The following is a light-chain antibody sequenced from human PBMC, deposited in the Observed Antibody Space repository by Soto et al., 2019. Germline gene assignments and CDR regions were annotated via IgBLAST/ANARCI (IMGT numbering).Light chain of an antibody. CDR3: QHYDGWPPWT. V-gene: IGKV3-15*01. CDR1: QSIGGN. CDR2: SAS. Sequence: EVVTTQSPVTLSVSPGETATLSCRASQSIGGNLAWYQQKPGQAPRLLIYSASTRATGIPARFSGSGSGTEFTLTISSLQSEDFAVYYCQHYDGWPPWTFAQGTKVEI. J-gene: IGKJ1*01.